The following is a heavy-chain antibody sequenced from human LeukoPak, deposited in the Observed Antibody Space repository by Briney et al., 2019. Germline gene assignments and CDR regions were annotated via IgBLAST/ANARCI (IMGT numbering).Heavy chain of an antibody. CDR3: ARDSIFMAEGY. CDR1: GFTFSSYW. CDR2: IKQDGSEK. D-gene: IGHD2-2*01. V-gene: IGHV3-7*01. J-gene: IGHJ4*02. Sequence: GGSLRLPCAASGFTFSSYWMSWVRQAPGKGLEWVANIKQDGSEKYYVDSVKGRFTISRDNAKNSLYLQMNSLRAEDTAVYYCARDSIFMAEGYWGQGTLVTVSS.